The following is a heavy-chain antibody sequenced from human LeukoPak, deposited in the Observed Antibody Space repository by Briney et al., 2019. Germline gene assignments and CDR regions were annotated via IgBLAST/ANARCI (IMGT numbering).Heavy chain of an antibody. V-gene: IGHV5-51*01. Sequence: GESLKISCKGSGYSFTSYWIGWVRQMPGKGLEWMGIIYPGDSDTRYSPSFQGQVTISADKSISTAYLQWSSLKASDTAMYYCARGPYYDSSGYFPRRDFQHWGQGTLVTVSS. CDR3: ARGPYYDSSGYFPRRDFQH. CDR2: IYPGDSDT. J-gene: IGHJ1*01. D-gene: IGHD3-22*01. CDR1: GYSFTSYW.